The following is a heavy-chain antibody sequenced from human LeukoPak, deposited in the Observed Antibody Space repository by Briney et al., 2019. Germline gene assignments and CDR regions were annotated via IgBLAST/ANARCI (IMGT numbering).Heavy chain of an antibody. V-gene: IGHV1-2*02. J-gene: IGHJ5*02. CDR3: TRGVHGGGNWFDP. CDR2: INPNSGGT. CDR1: GYTFTGYY. Sequence: GASVKVSCKASGYTFTGYYLHWVRQAPGQGLEWMGWINPNSGGTKSAQKFQGRVTMTRDTSISTAYMELSGLISDDTAVYYCTRGVHGGGNWFDPWGQGALVTVSS. D-gene: IGHD4-23*01.